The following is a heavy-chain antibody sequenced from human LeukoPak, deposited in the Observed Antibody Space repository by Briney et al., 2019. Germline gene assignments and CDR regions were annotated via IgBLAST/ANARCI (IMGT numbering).Heavy chain of an antibody. Sequence: PGGSLRLSCAASGITISKYSMNWVRQAPGKGLEWVSAISGSGGSTYYADSVKGRFTISRDNSKNTLYLQMNSPRAEDTAVYYCAKVGNDGAWGQGTLVTVSS. CDR1: GITISKYS. CDR2: ISGSGGST. V-gene: IGHV3-23*01. D-gene: IGHD1-1*01. CDR3: AKVGNDGA. J-gene: IGHJ5*02.